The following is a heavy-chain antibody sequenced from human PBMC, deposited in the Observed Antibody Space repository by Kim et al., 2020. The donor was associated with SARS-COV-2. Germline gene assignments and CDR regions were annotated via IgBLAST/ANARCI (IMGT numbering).Heavy chain of an antibody. J-gene: IGHJ3*02. CDR2: INTNTGNP. Sequence: ASVKVSCKASGYTFTSYAMNWVRQAPGQGLEWMGWINTNTGNPTYAQGFTGRFVFSLDTSVSTAYLQISSLKAEDTAVYYCARSEGPLYDYVWGSYRYFDAFDIWGQGTMVTVSS. CDR1: GYTFTSYA. V-gene: IGHV7-4-1*02. D-gene: IGHD3-16*02. CDR3: ARSEGPLYDYVWGSYRYFDAFDI.